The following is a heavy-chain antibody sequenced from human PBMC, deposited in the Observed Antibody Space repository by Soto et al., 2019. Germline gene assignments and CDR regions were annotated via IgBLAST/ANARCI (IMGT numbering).Heavy chain of an antibody. V-gene: IGHV3-30*18. CDR1: GFTFSSYG. Sequence: PGGSLRLSCAASGFTFSSYGMHWVRQAPGKGLEWVAVISYDGSNKYYADSVKGRFTISRDNSKNTLYLQMNSLRAEDTAVYYCAKDLSEQLVGYYYYGMDVWGQGTTVTVSS. CDR3: AKDLSEQLVGYYYYGMDV. J-gene: IGHJ6*02. CDR2: ISYDGSNK. D-gene: IGHD6-6*01.